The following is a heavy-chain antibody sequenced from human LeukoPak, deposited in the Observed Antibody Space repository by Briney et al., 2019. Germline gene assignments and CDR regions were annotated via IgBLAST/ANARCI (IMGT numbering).Heavy chain of an antibody. CDR2: ISYDGSNK. Sequence: GGSLRPSCAASGFTFSSYAMHWVRQAPGKGLEWVAVISYDGSNKYYADSVKGRFTISRDNSKNTLYLQMNSLRAEDTAVYYCARDTRIAVVRGPAWFDPWGQGTLVTVSS. J-gene: IGHJ5*02. V-gene: IGHV3-30-3*01. D-gene: IGHD6-19*01. CDR3: ARDTRIAVVRGPAWFDP. CDR1: GFTFSSYA.